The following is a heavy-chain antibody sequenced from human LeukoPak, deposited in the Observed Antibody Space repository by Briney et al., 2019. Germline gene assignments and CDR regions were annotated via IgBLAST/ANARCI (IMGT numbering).Heavy chain of an antibody. CDR3: AILDGGFCSSTSCSDY. J-gene: IGHJ4*02. D-gene: IGHD2-2*01. V-gene: IGHV3-74*01. CDR2: VSSDGSIT. Sequence: GGSLRLSCAASGFTFSSLWMHWVRQAPGKGLVWVSRVSSDGSITSYADSVKGRFTISRDNSKNSLYLQMNSLRTEDTALYYCAILDGGFCSSTSCSDYWGQGTLVTVSS. CDR1: GFTFSSLW.